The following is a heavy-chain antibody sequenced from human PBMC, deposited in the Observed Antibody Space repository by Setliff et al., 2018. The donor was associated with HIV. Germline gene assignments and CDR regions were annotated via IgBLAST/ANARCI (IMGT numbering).Heavy chain of an antibody. Sequence: PSETLSLTCTVSGGSISRGGYYWSWIRQHPGKGLEWIGYIYYSGSTYYNPSLKSRVTMSLDTSKNQFSLKLRSVTAADTAVYYCARGAYYDILTAYFSYFDLWGRGTLVTVSS. V-gene: IGHV4-31*03. CDR2: IYYSGST. CDR1: GGSISRGGYY. D-gene: IGHD3-9*01. J-gene: IGHJ2*01. CDR3: ARGAYYDILTAYFSYFDL.